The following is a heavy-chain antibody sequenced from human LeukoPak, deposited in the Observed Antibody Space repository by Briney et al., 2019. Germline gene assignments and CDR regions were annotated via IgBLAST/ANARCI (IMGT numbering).Heavy chain of an antibody. J-gene: IGHJ4*02. CDR1: GGSISSYY. CDR3: ARVVAAPGYFDY. V-gene: IGHV4-59*01. CDR2: IYYSGST. D-gene: IGHD6-19*01. Sequence: KASETLSLTCTVSGGSISSYYWSWIRQPPGKGLEWIGYIYYSGSTNYNPSLKSRVTISVDTSKNQFSLKLSSVTAADTAVYYCARVVAAPGYFDYWGQGTLVTVSS.